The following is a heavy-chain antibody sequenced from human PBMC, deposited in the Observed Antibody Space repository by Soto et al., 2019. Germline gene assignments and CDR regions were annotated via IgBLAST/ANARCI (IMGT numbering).Heavy chain of an antibody. Sequence: QVQLVESGGGVVQPGRSLRLSCAASGFTFSSYGMHWVRQAPGKGLEWVAVIWYDGSNKYYADSVKGRFTISRDNSTTTLYLQMNSLRAEDRAVYYCARDLEQLVHYYGMDVWGQGTTVTVSS. CDR1: GFTFSSYG. J-gene: IGHJ6*02. V-gene: IGHV3-33*01. CDR2: IWYDGSNK. D-gene: IGHD6-6*01. CDR3: ARDLEQLVHYYGMDV.